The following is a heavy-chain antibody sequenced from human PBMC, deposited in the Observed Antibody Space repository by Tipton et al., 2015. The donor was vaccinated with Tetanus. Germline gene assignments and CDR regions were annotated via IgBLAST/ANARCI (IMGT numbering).Heavy chain of an antibody. CDR1: GFTFSSYA. J-gene: IGHJ6*02. D-gene: IGHD5-12*01. V-gene: IGHV3-23*01. Sequence: SLRLSCAASGFTFSSYAMSWVRQAPGKGLEWVSSIGLSGGSTYYADSVKGRFTISRDNSKNTLYLQMNSLRAEDTAVYYCARENGGYDYYYYYGMDVWGQGTTVTVSS. CDR3: ARENGGYDYYYYYGMDV. CDR2: IGLSGGST.